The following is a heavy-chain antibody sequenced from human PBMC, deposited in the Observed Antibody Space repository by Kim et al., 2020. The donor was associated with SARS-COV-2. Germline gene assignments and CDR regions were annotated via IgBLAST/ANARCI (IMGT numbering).Heavy chain of an antibody. CDR1: GGSISSYY. Sequence: SETLSLTCTVSGGSISSYYWSWIRQPPGKGLEWIGYNYYSGSTNYNPSLKSRVTISADTSKNQFSLKLSSVTAADTAVYYCAREAYDILTGYYFDYWGQGTLGTVSS. CDR2: NYYSGST. V-gene: IGHV4-59*13. D-gene: IGHD3-9*01. CDR3: AREAYDILTGYYFDY. J-gene: IGHJ4*02.